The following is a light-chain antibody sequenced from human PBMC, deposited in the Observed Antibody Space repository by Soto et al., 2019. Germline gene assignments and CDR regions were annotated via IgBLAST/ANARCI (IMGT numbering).Light chain of an antibody. Sequence: DLPMTQSPSSLSASVGNRVTITCRASQSISTYLNWYQKKPGKAPNLLIYDASRLQSGVPSRFSGSGGGTDFTLSISSVQPEDFATYFCQQSYMDPITFGQGTQLEI. J-gene: IGKJ5*01. CDR3: QQSYMDPIT. V-gene: IGKV1-39*01. CDR2: DAS. CDR1: QSISTY.